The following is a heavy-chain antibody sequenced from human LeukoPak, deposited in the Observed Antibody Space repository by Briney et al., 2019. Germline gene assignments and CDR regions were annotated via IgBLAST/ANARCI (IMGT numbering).Heavy chain of an antibody. D-gene: IGHD4-11*01. J-gene: IGHJ6*02. Sequence: GGSLRLSCAASGFPFSSYAMSWVRQAPGKGLEWVSAISGSGGSTYYADSVKGRFTISRDNSKNTLYLQMNSLRAEDTAVYYCAKESKAPGYYYYYGMDVWGQGTTVTVSS. V-gene: IGHV3-23*01. CDR1: GFPFSSYA. CDR2: ISGSGGST. CDR3: AKESKAPGYYYYYGMDV.